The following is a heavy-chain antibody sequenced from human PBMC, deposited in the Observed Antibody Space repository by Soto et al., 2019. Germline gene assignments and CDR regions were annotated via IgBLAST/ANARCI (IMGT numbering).Heavy chain of an antibody. J-gene: IGHJ6*02. CDR3: ARSSIAASNYGMDV. CDR1: GFTFDDYT. V-gene: IGHV3-43*01. D-gene: IGHD6-6*01. CDR2: ISWDGGST. Sequence: GGSLRLSCAASGFTFDDYTMHWVRQAPGKGLEWVSLISWDGGSTYYADSVKGRFTISRDNSKNSLYLQMNSLRTEDTALYYCARSSIAASNYGMDVWGQGTTVTVSS.